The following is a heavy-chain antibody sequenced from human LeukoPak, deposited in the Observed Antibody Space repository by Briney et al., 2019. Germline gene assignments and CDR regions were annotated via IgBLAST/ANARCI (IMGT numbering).Heavy chain of an antibody. CDR2: INHSGST. CDR1: GGSFSGYY. Sequence: SETLSLTCAVYGGSFSGYYWSWIRQPPGKGLEWIGEINHSGSTNYNPSLKSRVTISVDTSKSQFSLKLSSVTAADTAVYYCARSDIVVVPAAIRGSNWFDPWGQGTLVTVSS. J-gene: IGHJ5*02. CDR3: ARSDIVVVPAAIRGSNWFDP. D-gene: IGHD2-2*02. V-gene: IGHV4-34*01.